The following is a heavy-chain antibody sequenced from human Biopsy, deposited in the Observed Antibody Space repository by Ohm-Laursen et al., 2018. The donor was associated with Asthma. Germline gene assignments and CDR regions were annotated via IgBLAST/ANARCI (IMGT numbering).Heavy chain of an antibody. V-gene: IGHV4-30-4*08. CDR2: IYYIGST. Sequence: TLSLTCAVYGGSFSGYYWSWIRQPPGKGLEWIGYIYYIGSTYYNPSLKSRVAISLDTSKNQFSLKLSSVTAADTAVYFCARRGGVRRYFDYWGQGTLVTVPS. J-gene: IGHJ4*02. CDR3: ARRGGVRRYFDY. CDR1: GGSFSGYY. D-gene: IGHD3-16*01.